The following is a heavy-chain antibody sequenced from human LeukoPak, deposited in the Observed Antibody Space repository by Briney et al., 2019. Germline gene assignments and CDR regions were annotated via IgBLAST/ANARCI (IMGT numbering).Heavy chain of an antibody. CDR1: GYSFTNYR. V-gene: IGHV5-51*01. D-gene: IGHD1-26*01. J-gene: IGHJ3*02. CDR3: ARHGVGANEAFDI. CDR2: MYPDDSDT. Sequence: GESLKISCKGSGYSFTNYRIGWVRQMPGKGLEWMGVMYPDDSDTRYSPSFQGQVTISADKSISTAYLQWSGLKASDTAMYYCARHGVGANEAFDIWGQGTMVTVSS.